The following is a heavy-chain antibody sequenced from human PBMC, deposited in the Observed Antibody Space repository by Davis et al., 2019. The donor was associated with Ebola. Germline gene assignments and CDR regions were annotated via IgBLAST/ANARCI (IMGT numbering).Heavy chain of an antibody. CDR1: GGSISTNSYY. D-gene: IGHD2-21*01. V-gene: IGHV4-39*01. J-gene: IGHJ4*02. CDR2: IYYTGRA. CDR3: TNAGEAIFDY. Sequence: SETLSLTCTVSGGSISTNSYYWGWIRQPPGKGLEWIGSIYYTGRAYYNPSLRSRVTMSVATSRNQFSLKLKSVTATDTAVYYCTNAGEAIFDYWGRGKLVTVSS.